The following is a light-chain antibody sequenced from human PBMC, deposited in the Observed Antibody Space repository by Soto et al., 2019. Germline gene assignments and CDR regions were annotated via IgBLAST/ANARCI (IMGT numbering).Light chain of an antibody. CDR3: QQYSRYSIT. J-gene: IGKJ4*01. CDR2: QAS. V-gene: IGKV1-5*03. Sequence: DIQMTQSPSTLSAFVGDRVTITCRANQSISYWLAWYQQKPGKAPKVLIYQASTLETGVPSRFSGSGSGTEFTLTISSLQPDDFATYYCQQYSRYSITFGGGTKVEMK. CDR1: QSISYW.